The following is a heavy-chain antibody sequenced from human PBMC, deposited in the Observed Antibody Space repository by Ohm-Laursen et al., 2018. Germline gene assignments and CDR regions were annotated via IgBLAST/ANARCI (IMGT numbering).Heavy chain of an antibody. CDR3: HKHDYDDYDIDY. Sequence: SLRLSCSASGFTFGTYGMSWVRQAPGKGLEWVSAISGNGDSTYYADSVKGRFIISRDNSKNTLYLQMSSLRAEDTAVYYCHKHDYDDYDIDYWGQGTLVTVSS. CDR1: GFTFGTYG. V-gene: IGHV3-23*01. CDR2: ISGNGDST. J-gene: IGHJ4*02. D-gene: IGHD4-17*01.